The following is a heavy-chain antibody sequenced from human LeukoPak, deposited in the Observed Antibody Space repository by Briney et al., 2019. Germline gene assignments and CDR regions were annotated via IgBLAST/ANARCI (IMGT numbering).Heavy chain of an antibody. Sequence: SETLSLTCTVSGGSMRNYYWSWIRQPPGKGLEWIGYIHYGGSTNYNPSLKSRVTISIDTSKNQFSLKLSSVTAADTAVYYCARQREDYYGSGSYDAFDIWGQGTMVTVSS. CDR3: ARQREDYYGSGSYDAFDI. J-gene: IGHJ3*02. D-gene: IGHD3-10*01. CDR2: IHYGGST. V-gene: IGHV4-59*08. CDR1: GGSMRNYY.